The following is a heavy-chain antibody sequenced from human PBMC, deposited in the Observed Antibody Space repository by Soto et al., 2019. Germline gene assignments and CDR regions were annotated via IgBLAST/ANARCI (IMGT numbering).Heavy chain of an antibody. D-gene: IGHD6-6*01. J-gene: IGHJ4*01. V-gene: IGHV4-31*03. CDR1: PESTNSGVYY. CDR2: IYSSGDT. Sequence: SETLPLTGSVSPESTNSGVYYCSWIRHHPGNGLERIGYIYSSGDTYYNPSLKSRVTISVDTSKNQFLLKLTSFSASYTAVYYCATRGASSSGYYW. CDR3: ATRGASSSGYY.